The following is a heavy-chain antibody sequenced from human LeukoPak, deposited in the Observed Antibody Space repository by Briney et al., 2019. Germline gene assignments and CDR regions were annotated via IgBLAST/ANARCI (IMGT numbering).Heavy chain of an antibody. V-gene: IGHV4-39*07. D-gene: IGHD4-23*01. CDR3: ARGKRGTVVIDAFDI. J-gene: IGHJ3*02. CDR2: INHSGST. CDR1: GGSISSSSYY. Sequence: SETLSLTCTVSGGSISSSSYYWSWIRQPPGKGLEWIGEINHSGSTNYNPSLKSRVTISVDTSKNQFSLKLSSVTAADTAVYYCARGKRGTVVIDAFDIWGQGTMVTVSS.